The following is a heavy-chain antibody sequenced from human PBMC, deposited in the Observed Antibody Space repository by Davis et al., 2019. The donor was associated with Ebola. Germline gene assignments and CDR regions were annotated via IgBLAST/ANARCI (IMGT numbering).Heavy chain of an antibody. CDR1: GGPFSGYY. V-gene: IGHV4-34*01. CDR3: ARGGGYCSSTSCYPYYYYGMDV. J-gene: IGHJ6*02. CDR2: INHSGST. D-gene: IGHD2-2*01. Sequence: SETLSPTCAVYGGPFSGYYWSWIRQPPGKGLEWIGEINHSGSTTYNPSLKSRVTIPVDTSKNQFSLKLSSVTAADTAVYYCARGGGYCSSTSCYPYYYYGMDVWGQGTTVTVSS.